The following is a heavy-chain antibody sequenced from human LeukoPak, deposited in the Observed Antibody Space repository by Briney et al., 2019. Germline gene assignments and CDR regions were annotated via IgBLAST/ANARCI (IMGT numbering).Heavy chain of an antibody. V-gene: IGHV4-59*08. CDR1: GGSISSYY. D-gene: IGHD3-10*01. Sequence: SETLSLTCTVSGGSISSYYWSWIRQPPGKGLEWIGYIYYSGSTNYNPSLKSRVTKSVDTSKNQFSLKLSSVTAADTAVYYCARQGPRYYGSGSYSPAYYFDYWGQGTLVTVSS. CDR3: ARQGPRYYGSGSYSPAYYFDY. J-gene: IGHJ4*02. CDR2: IYYSGST.